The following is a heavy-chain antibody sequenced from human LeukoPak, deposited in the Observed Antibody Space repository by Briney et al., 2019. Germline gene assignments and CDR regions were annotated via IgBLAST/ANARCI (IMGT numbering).Heavy chain of an antibody. Sequence: PGGSLRLSCAASGFTFSDYYRSWIRQAPGKGLEWVSYISSSSSYTNYADSVKGRFTISRDNAKNSLYLQMNSLRAEDTAVYYCARVRYSSRWAWEFDYWGQGTLVTVSS. CDR3: ARVRYSSRWAWEFDY. D-gene: IGHD6-13*01. CDR2: ISSSSSYT. CDR1: GFTFSDYY. V-gene: IGHV3-11*06. J-gene: IGHJ4*02.